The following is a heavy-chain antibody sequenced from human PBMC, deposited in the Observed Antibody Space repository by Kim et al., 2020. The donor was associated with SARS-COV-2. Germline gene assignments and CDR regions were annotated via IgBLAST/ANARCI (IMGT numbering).Heavy chain of an antibody. CDR2: ISAYNGNT. J-gene: IGHJ5*02. V-gene: IGHV1-18*01. CDR1: GYTFTSHG. CDR3: TREKIVVAIWFDP. D-gene: IGHD2-15*01. Sequence: ASVKVSCKASGYTFTSHGISWVRQAPGQGLEWMGWISAYNGNTNYAQKLQGRVTMTTDTSTSTAYMGLRSLSSDDTAVYYCTREKIVVAIWFDPWGQGTLVTFPS.